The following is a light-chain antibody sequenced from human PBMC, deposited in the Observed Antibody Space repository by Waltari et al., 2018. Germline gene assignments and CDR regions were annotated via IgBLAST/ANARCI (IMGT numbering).Light chain of an antibody. Sequence: DIVMTQSPDSLAVSLGERATINCQSSQSVLYSSNNKNYLAWSQQKPGQPPNLLIDWASTRESGVPDRFSGSGSGTDFTLTISSLQAEDVAVYYCQQYYSTPPTFGPGTKVDIK. CDR2: WAS. V-gene: IGKV4-1*01. J-gene: IGKJ3*01. CDR3: QQYYSTPPT. CDR1: QSVLYSSNNKNY.